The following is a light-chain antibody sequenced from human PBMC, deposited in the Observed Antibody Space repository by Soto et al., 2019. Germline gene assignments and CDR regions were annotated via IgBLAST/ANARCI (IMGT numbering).Light chain of an antibody. V-gene: IGLV2-14*01. CDR1: SSDVGGYNY. Sequence: QSALTQPASVSGSPGQSITISCTGTSSDVGGYNYVSWYQQHPGKAPKLMIYDVNNRPSGVSNRFSASKSGNTASLTISGLQAEDEADYYCNSYTSSRTVIFGGATQLTVL. CDR3: NSYTSSRTVI. J-gene: IGLJ2*01. CDR2: DVN.